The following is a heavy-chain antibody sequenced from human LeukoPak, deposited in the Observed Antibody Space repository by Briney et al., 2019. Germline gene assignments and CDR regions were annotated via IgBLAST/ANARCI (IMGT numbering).Heavy chain of an antibody. D-gene: IGHD3-9*01. Sequence: PGGSLRLSCAASGFTFSSYWMHWVRQAPGKGLVWVSRIYSDGISTSYADSVKGRFTISRDNAKNSLYLQMNSLKAEDTAVYYCARGYTYSDILTAYYGLADFDSWGQGTLVTVSS. CDR1: GFTFSSYW. CDR3: ARGYTYSDILTAYYGLADFDS. CDR2: IYSDGIST. J-gene: IGHJ4*02. V-gene: IGHV3-74*01.